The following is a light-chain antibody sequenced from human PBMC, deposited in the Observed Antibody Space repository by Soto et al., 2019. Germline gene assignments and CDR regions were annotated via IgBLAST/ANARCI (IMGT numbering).Light chain of an antibody. V-gene: IGLV2-14*01. CDR2: EVT. J-gene: IGLJ1*01. Sequence: QSALTQPASVSGSPGQSITISCTGTNNDVGGYNYVSWYQQHPGKAPKLIIYEVTDRPSGVSNRFSGSKSGNTASLTISGLQAEDEAEYYCSSYTNINTRACVFGTGTKLTVL. CDR1: NNDVGGYNY. CDR3: SSYTNINTRACV.